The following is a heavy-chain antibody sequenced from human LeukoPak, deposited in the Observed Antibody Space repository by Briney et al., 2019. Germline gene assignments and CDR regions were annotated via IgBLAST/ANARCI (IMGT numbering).Heavy chain of an antibody. V-gene: IGHV1-18*01. CDR2: ISAYNGNT. J-gene: IGHJ3*02. D-gene: IGHD2-2*01. CDR3: ARDAPDIVVVPAARLTAFDI. Sequence: GASVKVSCKASGYTFTSYGISWVRQAPGQGLEWMGWISAYNGNTNYAQKLQGRVTMTPDTSTSTAYMELRSLRSDDTAVYYCARDAPDIVVVPAARLTAFDIWGQGTMVTVSS. CDR1: GYTFTSYG.